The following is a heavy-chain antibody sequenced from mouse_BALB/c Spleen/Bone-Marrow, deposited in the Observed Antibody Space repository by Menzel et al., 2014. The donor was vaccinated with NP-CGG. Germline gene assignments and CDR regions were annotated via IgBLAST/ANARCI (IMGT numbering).Heavy chain of an antibody. CDR1: GYTFTNYW. J-gene: IGHJ2*01. D-gene: IGHD1-1*01. Sequence: VQLQQSGAELAKPGASVKMSCKASGYTFTNYWMHWVKQRPGQGLEWIGYINPSTSYTEYNQKFKDKATLTADKSSSTAYMQLSSLTSEDSAVYYCARIYYYGRDYWGQGTTLTVSS. CDR3: ARIYYYGRDY. V-gene: IGHV1-7*01. CDR2: INPSTSYT.